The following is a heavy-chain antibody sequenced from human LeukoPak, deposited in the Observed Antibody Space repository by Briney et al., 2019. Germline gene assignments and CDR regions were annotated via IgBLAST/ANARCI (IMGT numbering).Heavy chain of an antibody. CDR3: ARGYSSGLMDV. CDR2: INPNGGGT. CDR1: GYTFTSYY. D-gene: IGHD6-19*01. Sequence: ASVKVSCKASGYTFTSYYMHWVRQAPGQGLEWMGIINPNGGGTNYAQKSQGRVTMTRDMSTSTVYMELSGLRSEDTAVYYCARGYSSGLMDVWGKGTTITVSS. J-gene: IGHJ6*04. V-gene: IGHV1-46*01.